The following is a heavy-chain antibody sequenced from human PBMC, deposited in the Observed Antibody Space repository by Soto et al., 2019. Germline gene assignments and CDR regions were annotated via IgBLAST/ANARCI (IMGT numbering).Heavy chain of an antibody. CDR1: GGPIKTGDYY. CDR2: VFYSGAT. Sequence: SETLSLTCNVSGGPIKTGDYYWNWIRQPPGKGLEWIGYVFYSGATNYSPSLKSRAAISMDTSKNQFSLSLTSVTAADTAVYYCARAGFSYGHLLFWGQGTMVTVSS. V-gene: IGHV4-30-4*01. J-gene: IGHJ3*01. D-gene: IGHD3-10*01. CDR3: ARAGFSYGHLLF.